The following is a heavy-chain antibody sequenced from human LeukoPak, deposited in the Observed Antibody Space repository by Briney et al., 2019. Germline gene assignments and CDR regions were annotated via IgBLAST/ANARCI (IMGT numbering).Heavy chain of an antibody. D-gene: IGHD2-2*01. Sequence: ASVKVSCKASGYTCTGYYMHWVRQAPGQGLEWMGWINPNSGGTNYAQKFQGRVTMTRDTSISTAYMELSRLRSDDTAVYYCARVGVVPAKRTPLDYWGQGTLVTVSS. V-gene: IGHV1-2*02. J-gene: IGHJ4*02. CDR1: GYTCTGYY. CDR2: INPNSGGT. CDR3: ARVGVVPAKRTPLDY.